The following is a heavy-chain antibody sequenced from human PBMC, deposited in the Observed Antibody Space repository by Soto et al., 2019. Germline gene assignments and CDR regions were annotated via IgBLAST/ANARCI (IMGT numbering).Heavy chain of an antibody. D-gene: IGHD4-17*01. CDR2: ISYDGSNK. CDR3: AKIPEQTPHDYGDFDY. J-gene: IGHJ4*02. V-gene: IGHV3-30*18. CDR1: GFTFSSYG. Sequence: GGSLRLSCAASGFTFSSYGMHWVRQAPGKGLEWVAVISYDGSNKYYADSVKGRFTISRDNSKNTLYLQMNSLRAEDTAVYYCAKIPEQTPHDYGDFDYWGQGTLVTVSS.